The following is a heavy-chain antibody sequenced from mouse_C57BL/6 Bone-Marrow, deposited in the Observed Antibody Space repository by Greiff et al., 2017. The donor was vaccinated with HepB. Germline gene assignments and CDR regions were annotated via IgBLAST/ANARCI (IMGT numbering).Heavy chain of an antibody. V-gene: IGHV1-5*01. Sequence: EVQLQQSGTVLARPGASVKMSCKTSGYTFTSYWMHWVKQRPGKGLEWIGAIYPGNSDTSYNQKFKGKAKMTAVTSASTAYMQLRSLTSEDSAVYYCTGDDYGSSPHYFDYWGQGTTLTVSS. D-gene: IGHD1-1*01. CDR3: TGDDYGSSPHYFDY. CDR1: GYTFTSYW. CDR2: IYPGNSDT. J-gene: IGHJ2*01.